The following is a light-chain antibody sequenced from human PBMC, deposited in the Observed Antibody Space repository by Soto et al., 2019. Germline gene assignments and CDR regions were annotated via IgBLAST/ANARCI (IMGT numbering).Light chain of an antibody. J-gene: IGLJ2*01. V-gene: IGLV2-23*03. Sequence: QSVLTQPASVSGSPGQSITISCTGTSSDVGSYNLVSWYQQHPGKAPKLMIYEGSTRPSGVSNRFSGSKSGNTASLTISGLQAEDEADYYCCSYAGSTPFVVFGGGTKLTVL. CDR1: SSDVGSYNL. CDR3: CSYAGSTPFVV. CDR2: EGS.